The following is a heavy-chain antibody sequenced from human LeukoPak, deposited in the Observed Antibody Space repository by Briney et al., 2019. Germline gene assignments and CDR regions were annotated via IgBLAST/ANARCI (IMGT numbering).Heavy chain of an antibody. CDR2: INPNSGGT. D-gene: IGHD2-2*02. J-gene: IGHJ6*03. CDR3: ARDPADTPHYYYYMDV. V-gene: IGHV1-2*02. CDR1: GYTFTGYY. Sequence: ASVKVSCKASGYTFTGYYMHWVRQAPGQGLEWMGWINPNSGGTNYAQKFQGRVTMTRDTSISTAYMELSRLRSDDTAVYYCARDPADTPHYYYYMDVWGKGTTVTISS.